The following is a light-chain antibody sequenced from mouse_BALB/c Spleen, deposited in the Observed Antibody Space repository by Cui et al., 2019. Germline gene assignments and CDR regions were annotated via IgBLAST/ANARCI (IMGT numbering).Light chain of an antibody. Sequence: QLVLLQSPAILSASPGAKVTMTCSASASRSYINWYQQKPGSTPKLLIYDTSDLASGVPVRFSGSGSGTYYSLTISRMEAEDTATYYCQQWSSYPFTFGAGTKLEIK. CDR3: QQWSSYPFT. CDR1: ASRSY. V-gene: IGKV4-55*01. CDR2: DTS. J-gene: IGKJ4*01.